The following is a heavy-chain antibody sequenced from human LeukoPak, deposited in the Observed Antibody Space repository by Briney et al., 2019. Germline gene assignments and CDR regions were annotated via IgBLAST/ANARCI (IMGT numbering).Heavy chain of an antibody. V-gene: IGHV3-7*01. Sequence: PGGSLRLSCAASGFTFSSYWMSWVRQAPGKGLEWVANIKQDGSEKYYVDSVKRRFTISRDNAKNSLYLQMNSLRAEDTAVYYCARERSSGYLDYWGQGTLVTVSS. CDR1: GFTFSSYW. CDR3: ARERSSGYLDY. CDR2: IKQDGSEK. J-gene: IGHJ4*02. D-gene: IGHD3-22*01.